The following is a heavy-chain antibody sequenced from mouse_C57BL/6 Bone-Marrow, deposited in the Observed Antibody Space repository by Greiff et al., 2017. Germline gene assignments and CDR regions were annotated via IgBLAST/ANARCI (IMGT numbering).Heavy chain of an antibody. J-gene: IGHJ3*01. CDR1: GFSLTSSG. D-gene: IGHD1-1*01. V-gene: IGHV2-9*01. Sequence: QVHVKQSGPGLVAPSPSLSLTCTVSGFSLTSSGVDWVRQPPGKGLEWLGVIWGGGSSTYNSALMSSLSISKDNSKSQVFLKRNSLQTDDTAMYYCAANYDGSSIQAWFAYWGQGTLVTVSA. CDR2: IWGGGSS. CDR3: AANYDGSSIQAWFAY.